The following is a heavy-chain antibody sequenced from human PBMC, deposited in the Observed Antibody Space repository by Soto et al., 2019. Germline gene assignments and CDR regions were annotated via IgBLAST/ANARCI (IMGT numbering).Heavy chain of an antibody. D-gene: IGHD3-9*01. V-gene: IGHV1-18*01. CDR1: GYTFFTYD. CDR3: ARHPAPPISETWFDP. Sequence: QVHLVQSGVEVKTPGASVKVSCQASGYTFFTYDISWVQQAPGQGLEWMGWISTYSGDTKYAQKFQVRVTMTPATSTTPAYLALRSLPSDDTTVYYCARHPAPPISETWFDPRGQGTLVTVSS. CDR2: ISTYSGDT. J-gene: IGHJ5*02.